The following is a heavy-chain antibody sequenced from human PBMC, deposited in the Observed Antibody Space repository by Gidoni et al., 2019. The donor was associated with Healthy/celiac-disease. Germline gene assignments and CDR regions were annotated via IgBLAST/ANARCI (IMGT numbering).Heavy chain of an antibody. J-gene: IGHJ4*02. D-gene: IGHD3-10*01. V-gene: IGHV4-59*01. CDR2: IYYSGST. Sequence: QVQLQESGPGLVKPSETLSLTCTVSGGSISSYYWSWIRQPPGKGLEWIGYIYYSGSTNYNPSLKSRVTISVDTSKNQYSLKLSSVTAADTAVYYGARGRSGSPYWGQGTLVTVSS. CDR3: ARGRSGSPY. CDR1: GGSISSYY.